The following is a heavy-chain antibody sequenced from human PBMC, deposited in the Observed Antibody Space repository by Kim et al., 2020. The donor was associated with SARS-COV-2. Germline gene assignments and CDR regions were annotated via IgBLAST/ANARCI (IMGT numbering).Heavy chain of an antibody. J-gene: IGHJ4*02. V-gene: IGHV1-8*01. CDR1: GYTFTSFD. Sequence: SVKVSCKASGYTFTSFDINWVRQATGQGLEWVGWMNPNSGNTGSAQKFQGRITMTRNTSITTAYMELSSLRSEDTAVYYCARRNTVTTRTLDYWGQGTLVTVSS. D-gene: IGHD4-17*01. CDR2: MNPNSGNT. CDR3: ARRNTVTTRTLDY.